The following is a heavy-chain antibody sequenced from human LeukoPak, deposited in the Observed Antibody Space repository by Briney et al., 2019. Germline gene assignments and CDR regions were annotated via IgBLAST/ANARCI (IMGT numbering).Heavy chain of an antibody. CDR1: GFTFSSYA. CDR2: ISGSGGST. D-gene: IGHD3-22*01. CDR3: AKDSSGYYYGVRWFDP. Sequence: GGSLRLSCAASGFTFSSYAMSWVRQAPGKGLEWVSAISGSGGSTYYADSVKGRFTISRDNSKNTLYLQMNSLRAGDTAVYYCAKDSSGYYYGVRWFDPWGQGTLVTVSS. J-gene: IGHJ5*02. V-gene: IGHV3-23*01.